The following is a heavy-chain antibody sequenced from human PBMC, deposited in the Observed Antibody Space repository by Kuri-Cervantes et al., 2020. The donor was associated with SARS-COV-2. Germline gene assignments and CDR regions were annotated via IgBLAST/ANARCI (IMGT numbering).Heavy chain of an antibody. CDR1: GGSFSGYY. Sequence: GSLRLSCAVYGGSFSGYYWSWIRQPPGKGLEWIGEINHSGSTNYNPSLKSRVTISVGTSKNQFSLKLSSVTAADTAVYYCAIPPFSRAPSYYYYMDVWGKGTTVTVSS. CDR2: INHSGST. V-gene: IGHV4-34*01. D-gene: IGHD2/OR15-2a*01. CDR3: AIPPFSRAPSYYYYMDV. J-gene: IGHJ6*03.